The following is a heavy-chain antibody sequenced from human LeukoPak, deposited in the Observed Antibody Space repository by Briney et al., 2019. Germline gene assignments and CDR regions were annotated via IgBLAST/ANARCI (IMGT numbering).Heavy chain of an antibody. CDR2: INHSGST. CDR1: GGSFSGYY. CDR3: ARVVTGYYRLDP. V-gene: IGHV4-34*01. D-gene: IGHD3-9*01. Sequence: SETLSLTCSVYGGSFSGYYWSWIRQPPGKGLEWIGEINHSGSTNYNPSLKSRVTISVDTSKNQFSLKLSSVTAADTAVYYCARVVTGYYRLDPWGLGTLVTVSS. J-gene: IGHJ5*02.